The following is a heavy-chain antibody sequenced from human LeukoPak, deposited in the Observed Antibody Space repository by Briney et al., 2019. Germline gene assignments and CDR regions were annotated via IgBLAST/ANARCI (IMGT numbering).Heavy chain of an antibody. Sequence: SVKVSCKASGGTFSSYAISWVRQAPGQGLEWMGRIIPILGIANYAQKFQGRVTITADKSTSTAYMELSSLRSEDTAVYYCARDSFNDYYYGSGSYYKTENAFDIWGQGTMVTVSS. CDR1: GGTFSSYA. CDR2: IIPILGIA. J-gene: IGHJ3*02. V-gene: IGHV1-69*04. D-gene: IGHD3-10*01. CDR3: ARDSFNDYYYGSGSYYKTENAFDI.